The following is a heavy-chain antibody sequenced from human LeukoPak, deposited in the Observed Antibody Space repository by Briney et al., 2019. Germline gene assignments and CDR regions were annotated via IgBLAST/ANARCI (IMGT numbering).Heavy chain of an antibody. D-gene: IGHD1-1*01. V-gene: IGHV4-30-4*08. CDR3: ARERQLPLYYFDY. J-gene: IGHJ4*02. CDR2: IYYSGST. Sequence: PSETLSLTCTVSGGSITRSTYYWGWIRQPPGKGLEWIGYIYYSGSTYYNPSLKSRVTISADTSKNQFSLKLSSVTAADTAVYYCARERQLPLYYFDYWGQGTLVTVSS. CDR1: GGSITRSTYY.